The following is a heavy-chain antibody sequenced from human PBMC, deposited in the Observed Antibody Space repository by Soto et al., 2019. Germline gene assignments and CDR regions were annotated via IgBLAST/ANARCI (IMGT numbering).Heavy chain of an antibody. Sequence: PXGSLLLSCSASGFTFSSYAMSGVRQAAGKGLEWVSAISGSGGSTYYADSVKGRFTISRDNSKNTLYLQMNSLRAEDTAVYYCAKYYDFWSGYLPGYGMDVWGQGTKVTVYS. V-gene: IGHV3-23*01. CDR3: AKYYDFWSGYLPGYGMDV. J-gene: IGHJ6*02. D-gene: IGHD3-3*01. CDR2: ISGSGGST. CDR1: GFTFSSYA.